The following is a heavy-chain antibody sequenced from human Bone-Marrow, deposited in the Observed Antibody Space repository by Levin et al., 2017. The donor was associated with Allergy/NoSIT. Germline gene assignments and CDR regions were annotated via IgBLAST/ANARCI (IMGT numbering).Heavy chain of an antibody. J-gene: IGHJ6*02. D-gene: IGHD3-3*01. V-gene: IGHV1-3*01. Sequence: ASVKVSCKASGYTFTSYAMHWVRQAPGQRLEWMGWINAGNGNTKYSQKFQGRVTITRDTSASTAYMELSSLRSEDTAVYYCARDLLEAYYYDYGMDVWGQGTTVTVSS. CDR3: ARDLLEAYYYDYGMDV. CDR2: INAGNGNT. CDR1: GYTFTSYA.